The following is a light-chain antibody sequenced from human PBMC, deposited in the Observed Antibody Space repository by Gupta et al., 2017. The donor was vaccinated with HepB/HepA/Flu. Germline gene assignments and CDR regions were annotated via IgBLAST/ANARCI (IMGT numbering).Light chain of an antibody. J-gene: IGKJ5*01. CDR1: RIINSR. V-gene: IGKV1D-16*01. CDR3: QQAYSSPIT. Sequence: DIQMTQSPSSLSASVGDRVTITCRASRIINSRLAWYQQKEERAPKSLIYGASKVQSGVPSRFSGSGSGTDFTLTISSRQPEDFGTYYCQQAYSSPITFGQGTRLEIK. CDR2: GAS.